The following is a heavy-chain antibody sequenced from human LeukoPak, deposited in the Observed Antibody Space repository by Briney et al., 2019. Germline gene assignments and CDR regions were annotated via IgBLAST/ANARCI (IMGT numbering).Heavy chain of an antibody. Sequence: KPGGSLRLSCAASGFTFSSYSMNWVRQAPGKGLEWVSSISSSSSYIYYADSVKGRFTISRDNAKNSLYLQMNSLRAEDTAVYYCARAGLYSITIIDPWGQGTLVTVSS. CDR3: ARAGLYSITIIDP. J-gene: IGHJ5*02. D-gene: IGHD3-10*01. CDR1: GFTFSSYS. V-gene: IGHV3-21*01. CDR2: ISSSSSYI.